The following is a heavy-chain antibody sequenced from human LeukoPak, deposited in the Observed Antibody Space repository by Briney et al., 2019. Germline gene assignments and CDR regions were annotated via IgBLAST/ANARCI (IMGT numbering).Heavy chain of an antibody. V-gene: IGHV1-18*01. CDR3: ARVRLGELAYNWFDP. CDR1: GYTFTSYG. D-gene: IGHD3-16*01. CDR2: ISTYNGNT. J-gene: IGHJ5*02. Sequence: ASVKVSCKASGYTFTSYGISWVRQAPGQGLEWMGWISTYNGNTNYAQKLQGRVTMTTDTSTSTAYMELRSLRSDDTAVYYCARVRLGELAYNWFDPWGQGTLVTVSS.